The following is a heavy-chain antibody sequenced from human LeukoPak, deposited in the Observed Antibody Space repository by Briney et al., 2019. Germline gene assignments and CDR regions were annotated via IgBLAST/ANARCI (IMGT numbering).Heavy chain of an antibody. Sequence: ASVKVSCKASGYTFTSYYMHWVRQAPGQGLEWMEIINPSGGSTSYAQKFQGRVTMTRDTSTSTVYMELSSLRSEDTAVYYCARGPGDYGYYYYYGMDVWGQGTTVTVSS. CDR3: ARGPGDYGYYYYYGMDV. D-gene: IGHD4-17*01. CDR2: INPSGGST. V-gene: IGHV1-46*01. CDR1: GYTFTSYY. J-gene: IGHJ6*02.